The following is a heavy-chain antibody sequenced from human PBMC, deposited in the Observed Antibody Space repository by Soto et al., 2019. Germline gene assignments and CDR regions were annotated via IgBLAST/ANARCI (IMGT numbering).Heavy chain of an antibody. Sequence: QVQLVQSGAEVKKPGSSVKVSCKASGGTFSSYAISWVRQAPGQGLEWMGGIIPIFGTANYAQKFQGRVTTTADESTSTADMELSSLRSEDTAVYYCARGAAYYYYYGMDVWGQGTTVTVSS. J-gene: IGHJ6*02. CDR2: IIPIFGTA. CDR3: ARGAAYYYYYGMDV. D-gene: IGHD3-16*01. CDR1: GGTFSSYA. V-gene: IGHV1-69*01.